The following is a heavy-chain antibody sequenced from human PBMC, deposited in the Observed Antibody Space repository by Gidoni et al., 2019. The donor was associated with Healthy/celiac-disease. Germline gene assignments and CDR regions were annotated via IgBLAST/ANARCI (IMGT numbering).Heavy chain of an antibody. Sequence: QVQLVESGGGVVQPGRSLRLSCAASGFTFSSYGMHWVRPAPGKGLEWVAVIWYDGSNKYYADSVKGRFTISRDNSKNTLYLQMNSLRAEDTAVYYCARDLGNYYELGAFDIWGQGTMVTVSS. CDR3: ARDLGNYYELGAFDI. V-gene: IGHV3-33*01. D-gene: IGHD3-22*01. CDR1: GFTFSSYG. CDR2: IWYDGSNK. J-gene: IGHJ3*02.